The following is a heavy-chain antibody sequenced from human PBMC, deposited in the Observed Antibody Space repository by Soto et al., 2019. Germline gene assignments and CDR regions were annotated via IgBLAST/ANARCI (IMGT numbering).Heavy chain of an antibody. Sequence: GGSLRLSCAASGFTFSSYAMSWVRQAPGKGLEWVSVISGSGDSTYYADSVKGRFTISRDNSKDTLYLQMNNLRAEDTAVYYCAKPPDYNWNDYWGQGTLVTVSS. V-gene: IGHV3-23*01. D-gene: IGHD1-20*01. CDR1: GFTFSSYA. CDR2: ISGSGDST. J-gene: IGHJ4*02. CDR3: AKPPDYNWNDY.